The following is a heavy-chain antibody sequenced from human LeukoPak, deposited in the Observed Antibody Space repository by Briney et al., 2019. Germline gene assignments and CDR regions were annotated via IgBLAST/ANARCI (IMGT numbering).Heavy chain of an antibody. V-gene: IGHV3-15*01. CDR2: IKSKTSGGTT. Sequence: GGSLRLSCAASGFTFSNYWMSWVRQAPGKGLEWVCRIKSKTSGGTTEYAVTLKGRFTISRDDSKNTLYLQMNSLKCEHTAVYYCTTHVAGIDYGELNYWGQGNLVTVSS. CDR3: TTHVAGIDYGELNY. J-gene: IGHJ4*02. CDR1: GFTFSNYW. D-gene: IGHD4-17*01.